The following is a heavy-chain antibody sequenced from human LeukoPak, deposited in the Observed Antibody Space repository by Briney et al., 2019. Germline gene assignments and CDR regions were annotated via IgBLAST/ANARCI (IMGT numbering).Heavy chain of an antibody. V-gene: IGHV3-7*01. CDR1: GFTFSSYW. Sequence: GESLRLSCAASGFTFSSYWMSWVRRAPAKGLGRVANIKQDGSEKYYVDSVNRRFTISRDNAKNSLYLEMNGLRAEDTAVYYCARGKSWFDPWGQGTLVTVSS. CDR2: IKQDGSEK. CDR3: ARGKSWFDP. J-gene: IGHJ5*02.